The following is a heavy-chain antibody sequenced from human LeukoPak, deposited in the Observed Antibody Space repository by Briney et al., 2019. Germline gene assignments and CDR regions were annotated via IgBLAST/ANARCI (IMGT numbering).Heavy chain of an antibody. V-gene: IGHV3-11*01. CDR2: ISSGGDTI. CDR1: GFSFSDYY. J-gene: IGHJ4*02. D-gene: IGHD1-26*01. Sequence: GRSLTHSCAASGFSFSDYYMIWVRQSPGRGLEWVSIISSGGDTIYYSDSVRGRFSVSRDNARKSLYLQMNSLRPEDSAVYYCARDRGTYRPIDYWGQGTLVTVSS. CDR3: ARDRGTYRPIDY.